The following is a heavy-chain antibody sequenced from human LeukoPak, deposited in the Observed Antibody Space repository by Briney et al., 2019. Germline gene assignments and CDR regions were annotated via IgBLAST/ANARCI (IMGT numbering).Heavy chain of an antibody. D-gene: IGHD3-10*01. V-gene: IGHV4-39*02. Sequence: SETLSLTCTVSGDSVTSGGFCWAWLRQPPGRGLEWIATVYYTGSTYYNPSLNSRVTISIDTSKNHFSLKLRSVVAPDTAVYYCARHSGSGSLSRPFDPWGQGTLVTVSS. CDR1: GDSVTSGGFC. CDR3: ARHSGSGSLSRPFDP. CDR2: VYYTGST. J-gene: IGHJ5*02.